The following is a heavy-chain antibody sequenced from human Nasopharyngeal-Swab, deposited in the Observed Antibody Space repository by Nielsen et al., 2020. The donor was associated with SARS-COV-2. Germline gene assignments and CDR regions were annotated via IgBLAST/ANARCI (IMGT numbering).Heavy chain of an antibody. J-gene: IGHJ4*02. CDR3: ARSGELRFLEWLNTRPDH. D-gene: IGHD3-3*01. Sequence: GGSLRLSCAASGFTFSSYSMNWVRQAPGKGLEWVSSISSSSSYIYYADSVKGRFTISRDNAKNSLYLQMNSLRAEDTAVYYCARSGELRFLEWLNTRPDHWGQGTLVTVSS. CDR1: GFTFSSYS. CDR2: ISSSSSYI. V-gene: IGHV3-21*01.